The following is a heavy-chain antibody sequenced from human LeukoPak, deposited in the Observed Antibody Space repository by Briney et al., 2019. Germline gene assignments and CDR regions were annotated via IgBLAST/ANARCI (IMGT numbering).Heavy chain of an antibody. J-gene: IGHJ4*02. V-gene: IGHV3-7*01. Sequence: GGSLRLSCVASGFTFNNYWMTWVRQAPGKGLEWVANLNQWGNDKYYADSVRGRFTISRDNAKNSLYLQMNSLRAEDTAVYYCARQQLAEIDYWGQGTLVTVSS. D-gene: IGHD6-13*01. CDR1: GFTFNNYW. CDR2: LNQWGNDK. CDR3: ARQQLAEIDY.